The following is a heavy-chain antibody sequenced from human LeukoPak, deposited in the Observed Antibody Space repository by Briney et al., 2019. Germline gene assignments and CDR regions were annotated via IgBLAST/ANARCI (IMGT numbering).Heavy chain of an antibody. J-gene: IGHJ4*02. Sequence: ASVKVSCKASGYTFTSYGINWVRQAPGQGLEWMGWISVYNGNTLYAQRLQGRVTMTTDTSTSTAYMDLRSLRSDDTAVYYCARALDTPTYDYWGQGTLVTVSS. CDR3: ARALDTPTYDY. V-gene: IGHV1-18*01. CDR2: ISVYNGNT. CDR1: GYTFTSYG. D-gene: IGHD5-18*01.